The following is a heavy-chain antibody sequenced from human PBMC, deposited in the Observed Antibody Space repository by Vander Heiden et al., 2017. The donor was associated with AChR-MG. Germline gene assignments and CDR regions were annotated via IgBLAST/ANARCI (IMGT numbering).Heavy chain of an antibody. CDR1: GYTFTSYG. J-gene: IGHJ4*02. CDR3: ARGPYYDILTGYYPFDY. Sequence: QVQLVQSGAEVKKPGASVKVSCKASGYTFTSYGISWMRQAPGQGLEWMGWISAYNGNTNYAQKLQGRVTMTTDTYTSTAYMELRSLRSDDTAVYYCARGPYYDILTGYYPFDYWGQGTLVTVSS. CDR2: ISAYNGNT. V-gene: IGHV1-18*01. D-gene: IGHD3-9*01.